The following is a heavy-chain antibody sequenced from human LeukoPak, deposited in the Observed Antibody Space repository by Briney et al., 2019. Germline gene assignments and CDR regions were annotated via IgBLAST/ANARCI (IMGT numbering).Heavy chain of an antibody. CDR3: ARGGFGYGDYLGY. Sequence: PSETLSLTCTVSGGSISSSSYSWGWIRQPPGKGLEWIGSIYYSGSTYYNPSLKSRVTISVDRSKNQFSLKLSSVTAADTAVYYCARGGFGYGDYLGYWGQGTLVTVSS. CDR2: IYYSGST. V-gene: IGHV4-39*07. J-gene: IGHJ4*02. CDR1: GGSISSSSYS. D-gene: IGHD4-17*01.